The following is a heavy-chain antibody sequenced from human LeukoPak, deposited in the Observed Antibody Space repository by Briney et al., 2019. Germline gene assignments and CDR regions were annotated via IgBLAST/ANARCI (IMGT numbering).Heavy chain of an antibody. J-gene: IGHJ5*02. Sequence: SETLSLTCAVYGGSFSGYYWSWIRQPPGKGPEWIGEINHSGSTNYNPSLKSRVTISVDTSKNQFSLKLSSVTAADTAVYYCARGLKFDPWGQGTLVTVSS. CDR3: ARGLKFDP. V-gene: IGHV4-34*01. CDR1: GGSFSGYY. CDR2: INHSGST.